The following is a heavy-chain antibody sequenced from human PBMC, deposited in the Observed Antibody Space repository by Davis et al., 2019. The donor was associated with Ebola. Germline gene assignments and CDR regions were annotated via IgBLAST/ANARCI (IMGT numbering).Heavy chain of an antibody. CDR3: ARQGYCNSTSCNNWFDP. CDR2: IFPGDSDT. Sequence: GESLKIPCKGSGYSFTGNWIGWVRQMRGKGLEWMGMIFPGDSDTRYNPSFQGQVTISADKSISTAYLQWSSLKASDTAMYYCARQGYCNSTSCNNWFDPWGQGTLVTVSS. CDR1: GYSFTGNW. D-gene: IGHD2-2*01. V-gene: IGHV5-51*01. J-gene: IGHJ5*02.